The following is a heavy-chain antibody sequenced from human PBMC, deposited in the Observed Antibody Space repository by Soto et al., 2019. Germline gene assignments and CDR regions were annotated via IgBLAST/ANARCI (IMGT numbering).Heavy chain of an antibody. V-gene: IGHV3-23*01. D-gene: IGHD3-22*01. J-gene: IGHJ4*02. CDR3: AKDSPVGYCYGSSGFDY. Sequence: PGGSLRLSCAASRFTFSSYAMSWVRQAPGKGLEWVSVISGSGGSTYYADSVKGRFTISRDNSKNTLYLQMNSLRAEDTAVYYCAKDSPVGYCYGSSGFDYWGQGTLVTVSS. CDR1: RFTFSSYA. CDR2: ISGSGGST.